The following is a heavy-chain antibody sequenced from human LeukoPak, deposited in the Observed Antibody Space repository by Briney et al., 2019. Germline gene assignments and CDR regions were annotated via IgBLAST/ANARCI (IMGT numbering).Heavy chain of an antibody. J-gene: IGHJ5*02. CDR3: ARGGWFDP. Sequence: GRSLRLSCAASGFTFSSYGMHWVRQAPGKGLEWVSYISSSSSTIYYADSVKGRFTISRDNAKNSLYLQMNSLRAEDTAVYYCARGGWFDPWGQGTLVTVSS. V-gene: IGHV3-48*01. CDR2: ISSSSSTI. CDR1: GFTFSSYG.